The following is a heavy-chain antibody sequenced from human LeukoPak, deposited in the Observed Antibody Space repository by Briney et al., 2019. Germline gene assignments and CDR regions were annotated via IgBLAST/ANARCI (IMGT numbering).Heavy chain of an antibody. Sequence: SVKVSCKASGGTFSSYTISWVRQAPGQGLEWMGRIIPILGIANYAQKFQGRVTITADKSTSTAYMELSSLRSEDTAVYYCLLIIVGVGEDYWGQGTLVTVSS. V-gene: IGHV1-69*02. CDR2: IIPILGIA. D-gene: IGHD1-26*01. CDR1: GGTFSSYT. J-gene: IGHJ4*02. CDR3: LLIIVGVGEDY.